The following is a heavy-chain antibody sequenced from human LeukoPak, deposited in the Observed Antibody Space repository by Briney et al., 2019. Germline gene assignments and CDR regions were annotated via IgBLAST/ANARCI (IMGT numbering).Heavy chain of an antibody. J-gene: IGHJ4*02. CDR3: ARLSSGYKHFPDY. Sequence: SETLSLTCTVSGGSISSSSYSWGWIRQPPGKGLEWIGSIYYSGSTYYNPSLKSRVTISVDTSKNQFSLKLGSVTAADTAVYYCARLSSGYKHFPDYWGQGTLVTVSS. D-gene: IGHD6-19*01. CDR2: IYYSGST. V-gene: IGHV4-39*01. CDR1: GGSISSSSYS.